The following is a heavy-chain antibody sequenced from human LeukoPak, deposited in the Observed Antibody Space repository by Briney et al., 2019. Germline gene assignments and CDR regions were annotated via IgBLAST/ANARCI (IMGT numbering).Heavy chain of an antibody. Sequence: AASVKVSCKASGYTFTSYGISWVRQAPGQGLEWMGWISAYNGNTNYAQKSQGRVTMTRDTSISTAYMELSRLRSDDTAVYYCARALSGWGIAVAGTDYWGQGTLVTVSS. CDR2: ISAYNGNT. CDR3: ARALSGWGIAVAGTDY. J-gene: IGHJ4*02. V-gene: IGHV1-18*01. D-gene: IGHD6-19*01. CDR1: GYTFTSYG.